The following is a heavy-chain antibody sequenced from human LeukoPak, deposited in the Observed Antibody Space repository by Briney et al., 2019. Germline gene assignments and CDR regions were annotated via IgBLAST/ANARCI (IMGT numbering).Heavy chain of an antibody. CDR3: ASRPADTTWYGVFDY. J-gene: IGHJ4*02. V-gene: IGHV4-59*11. D-gene: IGHD3-10*01. CDR2: IFNTGNT. Sequence: PSETLSLTCSVSGGSINSHYWSWIRQPPGKRLEWIGYIFNTGNTSYNPSLASRVTMSVDTSRAQFFLRLGPVTAADTAIYYCASRPADTTWYGVFDYWSQGTLVTVSS. CDR1: GGSINSHY.